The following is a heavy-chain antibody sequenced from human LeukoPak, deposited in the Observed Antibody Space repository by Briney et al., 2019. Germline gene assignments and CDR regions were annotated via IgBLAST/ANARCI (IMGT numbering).Heavy chain of an antibody. V-gene: IGHV4-59*01. CDR3: ARHDYHYGMDV. CDR1: GGSISSYY. Sequence: SETLSLTCTVSGGSISSYYWSWIRQPPGKGLEWIGYIYYSGSTNYNPSLKSRITISVDTSKNQFSLKLSSVTAADTAVYYCARHDYHYGMDVWGQGTTVTVSS. CDR2: IYYSGST. J-gene: IGHJ6*02.